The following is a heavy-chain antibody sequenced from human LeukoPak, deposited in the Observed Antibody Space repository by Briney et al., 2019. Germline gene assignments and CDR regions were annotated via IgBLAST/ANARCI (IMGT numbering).Heavy chain of an antibody. CDR1: GGSISSYY. CDR2: IYYSGST. CDR3: ARGRDYYDSSVDAFDI. D-gene: IGHD3-22*01. Sequence: PSETLSLTCTVSGGSISSYYWSWIRQPPGKGLEWIGYIYYSGSTNYNPSLKSRVTISVDTSKNQFSLKLSSVTAADTAVYYCARGRDYYDSSVDAFDIWGQGTMVTVSS. V-gene: IGHV4-59*01. J-gene: IGHJ3*02.